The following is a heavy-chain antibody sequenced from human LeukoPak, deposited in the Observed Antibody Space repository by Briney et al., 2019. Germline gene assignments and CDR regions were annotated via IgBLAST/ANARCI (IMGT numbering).Heavy chain of an antibody. Sequence: GGSLRLSCAASGFSFSRYGMHWVRQAPGKGLMYISRNNGDGSTTNYADVVKGRFTMSRDNVKNTLYLQMNSLRVEDTAVYYCARDPRNVGLAPWGQGTLVTVSS. CDR2: NNGDGSTT. CDR1: GFSFSRYG. V-gene: IGHV3-74*01. D-gene: IGHD2-15*01. J-gene: IGHJ5*02. CDR3: ARDPRNVGLAP.